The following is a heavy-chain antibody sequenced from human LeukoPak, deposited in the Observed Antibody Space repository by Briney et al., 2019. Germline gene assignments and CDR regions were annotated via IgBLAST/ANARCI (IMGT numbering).Heavy chain of an antibody. CDR2: IDPKSGGT. Sequence: ASVKVSCKASGYIFNDYYMHWIRQAPGQGLEWMGRIDPKSGGTEYAQKFQGRVTVTRDTSISTAYMELSRLRSDDTAVYFWARVVRYGTSEMYWGQGTLVTVSS. V-gene: IGHV1-2*02. CDR1: GYIFNDYY. D-gene: IGHD1-1*01. J-gene: IGHJ4*02. CDR3: ARVVRYGTSEMY.